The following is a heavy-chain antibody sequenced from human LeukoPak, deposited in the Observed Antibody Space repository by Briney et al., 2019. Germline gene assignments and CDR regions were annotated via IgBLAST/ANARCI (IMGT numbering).Heavy chain of an antibody. V-gene: IGHV3-30*18. Sequence: PGGSLRLSCAASGFTFSSYGMHWVRQAPGKGLEWVAVISYDGSNKYYADSVKGRFTISRDNSRNTLYLQMNSLRAEDTAVYYCAKPPMVRGVSYGMDVWGQGTTVTVSS. J-gene: IGHJ6*02. D-gene: IGHD3-10*01. CDR3: AKPPMVRGVSYGMDV. CDR1: GFTFSSYG. CDR2: ISYDGSNK.